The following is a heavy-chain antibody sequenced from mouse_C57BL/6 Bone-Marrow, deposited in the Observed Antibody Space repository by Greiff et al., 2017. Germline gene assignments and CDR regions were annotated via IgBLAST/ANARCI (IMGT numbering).Heavy chain of an antibody. CDR1: GYTFTDYY. V-gene: IGHV1-75*01. Sequence: VQLQQSGPELVKPGASVKISCKASGYTFTDYYINWVKQRPGQGLEWIGWIFPGSGSTYYNEKFKGKATLTVDKSSSTAYMLLSSLTSEDSAVYFCARWRWLLPHYYARDYWGQGTSVTVSS. J-gene: IGHJ4*01. D-gene: IGHD2-3*01. CDR3: ARWRWLLPHYYARDY. CDR2: IFPGSGST.